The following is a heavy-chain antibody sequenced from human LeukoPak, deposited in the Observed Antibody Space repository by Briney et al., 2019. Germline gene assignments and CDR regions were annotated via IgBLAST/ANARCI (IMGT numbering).Heavy chain of an antibody. CDR3: AREKLWFGEFPFDN. CDR2: ISTKNGYT. Sequence: ASVRVSCKASGYTFTDCLINWVRQAPGQGLEWVGSISTKNGYTKLAQKFQGRVAMTKDTSANTIYMDLKSLTFDDTAVYYCAREKLWFGEFPFDNWGQGTLVSVSS. CDR1: GYTFTDCL. D-gene: IGHD3-10*01. J-gene: IGHJ4*02. V-gene: IGHV1-18*01.